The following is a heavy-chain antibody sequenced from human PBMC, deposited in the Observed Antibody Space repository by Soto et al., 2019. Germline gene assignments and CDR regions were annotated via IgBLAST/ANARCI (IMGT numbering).Heavy chain of an antibody. J-gene: IGHJ3*02. CDR3: ARGRNTLRYCGSTSCRSDAFDI. Sequence: QVQLQQWGAGLLKPSETLSLTCAVYGGSFSGYYWSWIRQPPGKGLEWIGEINHSGSTNYNPSLKSRVTISVDTSKNQFSLKLSSVTAADTAVYYCARGRNTLRYCGSTSCRSDAFDIWGQGTMVTVSS. D-gene: IGHD2-2*01. CDR2: INHSGST. V-gene: IGHV4-34*01. CDR1: GGSFSGYY.